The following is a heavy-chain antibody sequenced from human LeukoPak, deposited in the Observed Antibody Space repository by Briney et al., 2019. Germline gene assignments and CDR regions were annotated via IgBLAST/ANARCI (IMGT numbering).Heavy chain of an antibody. CDR3: ARDNSMHERGWWFDP. J-gene: IGHJ5*02. CDR2: FDPEDGET. Sequence: PRASVKVSCKVSGYTLTELSMHWVRQAPGKGLEWMGGFDPEDGETIYAQKFQGRITMTEDTSTDTDYMELSSLKSDDTAVYYCARDNSMHERGWWFDPWGQGTLVTVSS. CDR1: GYTLTELS. D-gene: IGHD4-23*01. V-gene: IGHV1-24*01.